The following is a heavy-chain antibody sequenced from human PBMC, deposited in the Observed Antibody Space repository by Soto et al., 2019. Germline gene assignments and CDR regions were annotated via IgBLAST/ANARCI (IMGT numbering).Heavy chain of an antibody. V-gene: IGHV3-23*01. CDR1: EFTLSNCP. CDR3: LKAVGPTAPSSRIFDY. CDR2: ISGGSGRVT. D-gene: IGHD1-26*01. Sequence: PGGSLRLSCAASEFTLSNCPMTWARQAPGKGLERVSIISGGSGRVTYYADPVKGRFSISRDNSRNTVYLQMSSLRADDTAVYYYLKAVGPTAPSSRIFDYWGLGTLVTVSS. J-gene: IGHJ4*02.